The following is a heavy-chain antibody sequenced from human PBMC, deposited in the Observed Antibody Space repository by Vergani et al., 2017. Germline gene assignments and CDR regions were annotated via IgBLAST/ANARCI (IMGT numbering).Heavy chain of an antibody. D-gene: IGHD3-22*01. CDR3: AGGYYDSSGYYSFDY. V-gene: IGHV1-18*01. J-gene: IGHJ4*02. Sequence: QVQLVQSGAEVKKPGASVKVSCKASGYTFTSYGISWVRQAPGQGLEWMGWISAYNGNTTYAQKRQGRFTMTADTSTSTAYMGLRSLRSDDTAVYYCAGGYYDSSGYYSFDYWGQGTLVTVSS. CDR1: GYTFTSYG. CDR2: ISAYNGNT.